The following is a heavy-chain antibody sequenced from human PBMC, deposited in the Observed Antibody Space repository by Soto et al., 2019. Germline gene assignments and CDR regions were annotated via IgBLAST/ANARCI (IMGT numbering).Heavy chain of an antibody. CDR3: AAGYTTGLDAFDI. D-gene: IGHD1-1*01. V-gene: IGHV5-51*01. J-gene: IGHJ3*02. CDR2: IYPGDADT. Sequence: GESLKISCKASGYTFTNYWIGWVRQMPGKGLECMGIIYPGDADTRYSPSFQGQVTISADKSIGTAFLHWTSLKASDTAMYYCAAGYTTGLDAFDIWGQGTMVTVSS. CDR1: GYTFTNYW.